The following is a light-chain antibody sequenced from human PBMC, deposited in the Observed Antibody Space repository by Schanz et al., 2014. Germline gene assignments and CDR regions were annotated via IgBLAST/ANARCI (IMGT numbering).Light chain of an antibody. CDR1: SSDVGGYNY. CDR3: CSYAGSNNWV. V-gene: IGLV2-11*01. CDR2: DVS. J-gene: IGLJ3*02. Sequence: QSALTQPRSVSGSPGQSVAISCTGTSSDVGGYNYVSWYQHHPGKAPKLMIYDVSKRPSGVPDRFSGSKSGNTASLTISGLQADNEAEYYCCSYAGSNNWVFGGGTKLTVL.